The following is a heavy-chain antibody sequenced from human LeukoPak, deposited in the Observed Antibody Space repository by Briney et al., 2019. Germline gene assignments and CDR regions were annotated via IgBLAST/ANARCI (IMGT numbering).Heavy chain of an antibody. D-gene: IGHD5-12*01. CDR3: ARPAYSGYDFGGLNYFDY. CDR2: VYPGDSDT. CDR1: GYSFTSYC. J-gene: IGHJ4*02. V-gene: IGHV5-51*01. Sequence: GESLKISCKVSGYSFTSYCIGWVRQMPGKGLEWMGIVYPGDSDTRYSPSFQGQVTISADKSISTAYLQWSSLKASDPAMYYCARPAYSGYDFGGLNYFDYWGQGTLVTVSS.